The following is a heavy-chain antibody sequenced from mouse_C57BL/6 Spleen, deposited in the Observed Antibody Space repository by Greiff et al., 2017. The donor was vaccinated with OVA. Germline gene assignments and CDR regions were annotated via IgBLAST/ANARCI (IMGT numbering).Heavy chain of an antibody. J-gene: IGHJ2*01. CDR1: GYTFTSYW. CDR2: IDPSDSYT. CDR3: AREGDSSAWFAY. D-gene: IGHD3-3*01. Sequence: QVQLQQPGAELVKPGASVKLSCKASGYTFTSYWMQWVKQRPGQGLEWIGEIDPSDSYTNYNQKFKGKATLTVDTSSSTAYMQLSSLTSEDSAVYYCAREGDSSAWFAYWGQGTTLTVSS. V-gene: IGHV1-50*01.